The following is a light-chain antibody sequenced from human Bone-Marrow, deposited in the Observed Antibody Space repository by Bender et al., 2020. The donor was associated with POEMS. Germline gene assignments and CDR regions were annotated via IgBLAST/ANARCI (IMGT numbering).Light chain of an antibody. J-gene: IGLJ3*02. V-gene: IGLV1-44*01. CDR1: SSNFGNNA. CDR2: SNN. Sequence: QSVLTQPPSASGTPGQSVTISCSGTSSNFGNNAANWYQHVPGTAPKLLIYSNNQRPSGVPDRFSASTSGTSASLAISGLHSDDEADYYCSSWDDSLNGWVFGGGTKLTDL. CDR3: SSWDDSLNGWV.